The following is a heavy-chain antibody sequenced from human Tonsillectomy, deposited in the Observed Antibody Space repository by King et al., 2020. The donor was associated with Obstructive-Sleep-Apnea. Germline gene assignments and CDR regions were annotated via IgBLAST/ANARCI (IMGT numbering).Heavy chain of an antibody. CDR3: AGERRWELHTY. V-gene: IGHV3-48*04. J-gene: IGHJ4*02. D-gene: IGHD1-26*01. Sequence: VQLVESGGGLVQPGESLRLSCAVSGFIFSNYNMNWVRQAPGKGLEWISYISSTSTTIYYADSVKGRFTISRDNAKSSLYLQMNSLRGEDTAVYFCAGERRWELHTYWGQGTLVTVSS. CDR1: GFIFSNYN. CDR2: ISSTSTTI.